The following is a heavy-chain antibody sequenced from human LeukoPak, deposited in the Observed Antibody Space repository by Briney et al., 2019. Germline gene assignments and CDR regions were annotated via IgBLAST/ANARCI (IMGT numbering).Heavy chain of an antibody. V-gene: IGHV1-8*01. J-gene: IGHJ4*02. CDR2: MSPHRGST. Sequence: ASVKVSCKASGYTLIDYDINWVRQATGQGLQWMGWMSPHRGSTGYAQRFQSRVTMTTDTSTSTAYMELRSLRSDDTAVYYCARWGPWKYYFDYWGQGTLVTVSS. CDR1: GYTLIDYD. D-gene: IGHD1-1*01. CDR3: ARWGPWKYYFDY.